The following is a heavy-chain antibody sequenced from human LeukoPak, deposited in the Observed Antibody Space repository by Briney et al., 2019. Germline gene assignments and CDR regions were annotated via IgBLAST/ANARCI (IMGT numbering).Heavy chain of an antibody. Sequence: GGSLRLSCAASGFTFSSYDMTWVRQTPGEGLEWVALISRSGGTTYYADSVKGRFTISRDNSKNTLYLQTNSLRAEDTAEYYCAKRGGTESFYYFYYMDVWGKGTTVTVSS. CDR3: AKRGGTESFYYFYYMDV. J-gene: IGHJ6*03. CDR2: ISRSGGTT. CDR1: GFTFSSYD. V-gene: IGHV3-23*01. D-gene: IGHD2-15*01.